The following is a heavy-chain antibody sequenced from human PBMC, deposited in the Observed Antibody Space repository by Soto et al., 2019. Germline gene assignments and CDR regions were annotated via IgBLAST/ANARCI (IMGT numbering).Heavy chain of an antibody. J-gene: IGHJ4*02. Sequence: EVQLVESGGGLVQPGGSLRLSCAASGFTFRRYWMHWVRQAPGKGLVWVSHIDVDGSNAGYADSVKGRFTISRDNAKNTLYVQMSSLRGEDTAVYYCAISQYSSASLDYWGQGIVVTVSS. V-gene: IGHV3-74*01. D-gene: IGHD6-6*01. CDR3: AISQYSSASLDY. CDR1: GFTFRRYW. CDR2: IDVDGSNA.